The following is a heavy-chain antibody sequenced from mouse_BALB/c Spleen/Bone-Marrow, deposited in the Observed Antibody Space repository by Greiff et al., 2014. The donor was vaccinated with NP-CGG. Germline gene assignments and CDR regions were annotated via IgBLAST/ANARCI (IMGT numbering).Heavy chain of an antibody. V-gene: IGHV2-6*02. CDR1: GFSLTNYG. Sequence: VQLQQSGPGLVAPSQSLSITCTVSGFSLTNYGVHWFHQPPGKGLEWLGVIWTDGSTAYNSAHKSRLSITKDNSKSQIFLKMNSLQTDDTAMYFCARNWDYWGQGTSVTVSS. CDR2: IWTDGST. CDR3: ARNWDY. J-gene: IGHJ4*01.